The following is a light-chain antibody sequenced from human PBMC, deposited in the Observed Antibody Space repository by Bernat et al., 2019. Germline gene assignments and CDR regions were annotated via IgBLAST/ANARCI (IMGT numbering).Light chain of an antibody. Sequence: AIQMTQSPSSLSASVGDRVTITCRASQGIRNDLSWYQQKPGKAPKLLIYAASSLQSGVPSRFSGSGSGTDFTLTISSLQTEDFATYYCLQDYNYPYTFGQGTKLEIK. CDR3: LQDYNYPYT. J-gene: IGKJ2*01. CDR2: AAS. V-gene: IGKV1-6*01. CDR1: QGIRND.